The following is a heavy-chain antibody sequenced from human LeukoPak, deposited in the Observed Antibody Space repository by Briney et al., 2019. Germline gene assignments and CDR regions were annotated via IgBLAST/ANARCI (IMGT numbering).Heavy chain of an antibody. V-gene: IGHV4-4*07. CDR3: ATWSSGYYFDAFDI. Sequence: SETLSLTCTVSGGSISHYYWNWIRQSAGMRLEWIGRLYTGGITEYNPSLKSRVTMSVDTSKSQFSLEVRSVTAADTALYYCATWSSGYYFDAFDIWGQGTMVTVSS. CDR2: LYTGGIT. J-gene: IGHJ3*02. CDR1: GGSISHYY. D-gene: IGHD3-22*01.